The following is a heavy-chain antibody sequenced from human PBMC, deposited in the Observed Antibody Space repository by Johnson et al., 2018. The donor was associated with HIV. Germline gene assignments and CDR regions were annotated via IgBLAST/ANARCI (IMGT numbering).Heavy chain of an antibody. CDR3: ARDVGNLAYCGGDCYSDAFDI. D-gene: IGHD2-21*01. J-gene: IGHJ3*02. CDR1: GFTFSDYY. CDR2: ISSSGSTI. V-gene: IGHV3-11*04. Sequence: QVQLVESGGGLVKPGGSLRLSCAASGFTFSDYYMSWIRQAPGKGLEWVSYISSSGSTIYYADSVTGRFTISRDNAKNSLYLQMNSLRAEDTAVYYCARDVGNLAYCGGDCYSDAFDIWGQGTMVTVSS.